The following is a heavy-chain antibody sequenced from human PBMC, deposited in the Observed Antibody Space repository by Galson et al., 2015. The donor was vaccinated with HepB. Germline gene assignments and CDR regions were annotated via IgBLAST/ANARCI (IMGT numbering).Heavy chain of an antibody. CDR3: ARDPATVAKIDY. CDR1: GFTFSSYW. J-gene: IGHJ4*02. Sequence: SLRLSCAASGFTFSSYWMHWVRQAPGKGLVWVSRINSDGSSTSYADSVKGRFTISRDNAKNTLYLQMNSLRAEDTAVYYCARDPATVAKIDYWGQGTLVTVSS. D-gene: IGHD4-23*01. V-gene: IGHV3-74*01. CDR2: INSDGSST.